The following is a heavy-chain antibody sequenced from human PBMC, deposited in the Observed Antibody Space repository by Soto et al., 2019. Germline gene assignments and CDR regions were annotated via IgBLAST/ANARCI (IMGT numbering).Heavy chain of an antibody. J-gene: IGHJ5*02. CDR1: CGSFSGYY. D-gene: IGHD6-13*01. CDR2: INHSGST. V-gene: IGHV4-34*01. Sequence: SETLSLTCAVYCGSFSGYYWTWIRQPPGTGLEWIGEINHSGSTNYNPSLKSRVTISVDTSKNQFSLKLSSVTAADTAVYYCARPYWHSSSWYGGNWFDPWGQGTLVTVSS. CDR3: ARPYWHSSSWYGGNWFDP.